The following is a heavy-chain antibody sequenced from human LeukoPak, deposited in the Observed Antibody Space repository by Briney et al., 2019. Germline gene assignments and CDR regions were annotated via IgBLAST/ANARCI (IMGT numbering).Heavy chain of an antibody. CDR1: GGSISTTSYF. J-gene: IGHJ5*02. V-gene: IGHV4-39*07. D-gene: IGHD3-22*01. CDR2: IYYSGTT. CDR3: ARVYSSAHNWFDT. Sequence: SETLSLTCTVSGGSISTTSYFWAWIRQPPGGGLEWIGSIYYSGTTYYNSSLKSRVTISVETSKNHFSLKLNSVTAADTALYYCARVYSSAHNWFDTWGQGTQVTVSS.